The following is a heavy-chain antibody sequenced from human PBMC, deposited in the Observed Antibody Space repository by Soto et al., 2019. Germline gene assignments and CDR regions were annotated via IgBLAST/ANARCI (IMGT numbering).Heavy chain of an antibody. D-gene: IGHD4-17*01. CDR2: IYYSGST. CDR1: GGSISSSSYY. V-gene: IGHV4-39*01. J-gene: IGHJ4*02. Sequence: SETLSLTCTVSGGSISSSSYYWGWIRQPPGKGLEWIGSIYYSGSTYYNPSLKSRVTISVDTSKNQFSLKLSSVTAADTAVYYCASISTGGDYEIDYWGQGTLVTVSS. CDR3: ASISTGGDYEIDY.